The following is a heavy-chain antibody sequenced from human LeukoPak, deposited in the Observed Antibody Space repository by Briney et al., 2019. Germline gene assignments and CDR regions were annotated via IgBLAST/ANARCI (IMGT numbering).Heavy chain of an antibody. CDR1: GYTFTSYG. Sequence: ASVKVSCKASGYTFTSYGISWVRQAPGQGLEWMGWISAYNGNTNYAQKLQGRVTMTTDTSTSTAYMELRSLRSDDTAVYYCARDGAGDSSGKYYFDFWGQGTLVTVSS. D-gene: IGHD3-22*01. J-gene: IGHJ4*02. V-gene: IGHV1-18*01. CDR3: ARDGAGDSSGKYYFDF. CDR2: ISAYNGNT.